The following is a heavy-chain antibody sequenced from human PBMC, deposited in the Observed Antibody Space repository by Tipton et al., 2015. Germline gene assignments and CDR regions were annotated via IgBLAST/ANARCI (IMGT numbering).Heavy chain of an antibody. V-gene: IGHV4-34*01. CDR1: GGSFSDYY. CDR2: INHSGNT. Sequence: TLSLTCAVFGGSFSDYYWNWIRQPPGKGLEWIGEINHSGNTKYNPSFKSRVNISVDASKNHFSLKLTSVTAADTAVYYCARRFSHSSSWTFDYWGQGTLVTVSS. D-gene: IGHD6-13*01. CDR3: ARRFSHSSSWTFDY. J-gene: IGHJ4*02.